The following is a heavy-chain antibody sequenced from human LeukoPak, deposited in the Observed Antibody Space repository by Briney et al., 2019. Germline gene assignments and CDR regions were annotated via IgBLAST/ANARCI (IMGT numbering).Heavy chain of an antibody. CDR3: ARERSVYPAAAHAFDI. J-gene: IGHJ3*02. D-gene: IGHD6-25*01. CDR1: GFTFSSYS. CDR2: ISSSSSYI. Sequence: PGGSLRLSCAASGFTFSSYSMNWVRQAPGKGLGWVSSISSSSSYIYYADSVKGRFTISRDNAKNSLYLQMNSLRAEDTAVYYCARERSVYPAAAHAFDIWGQGTMVTVSS. V-gene: IGHV3-21*01.